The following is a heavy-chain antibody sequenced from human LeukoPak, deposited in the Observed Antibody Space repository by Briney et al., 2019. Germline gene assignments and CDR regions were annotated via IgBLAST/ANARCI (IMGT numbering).Heavy chain of an antibody. J-gene: IGHJ4*02. CDR2: ISPFIGNT. V-gene: IGHV1-18*01. D-gene: IGHD6-19*01. CDR3: AREQWLGTSHFDY. CDR1: GYTFTSYG. Sequence: ASVIVSCKASGYTFTSYGISWVRQAPGQGVEGKGCISPFIGNTNYAQKLHGRVTMTPDTSTSTAYIELRSLRSDDTALYYCAREQWLGTSHFDYWVQGTLVTVSS.